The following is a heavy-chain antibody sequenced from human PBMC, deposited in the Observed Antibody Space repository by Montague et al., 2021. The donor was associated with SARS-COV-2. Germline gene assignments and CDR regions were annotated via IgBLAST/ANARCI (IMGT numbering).Heavy chain of an antibody. CDR3: ARAQNTCFIANCVNYFEV. CDR2: VHYTGST. CDR1: GSSISSYY. V-gene: IGHV4-59*01. Sequence: SETLSLTCEVSGSSISSYYWSWIRQSPGKGLEWIGYVHYTGSTKYNPSLKTRVTLSLDTPKNQFSLKLSSVTAADTAVYYCARAQNTCFIANCVNYFEVWGLGALVTVSS. D-gene: IGHD1-1*01. J-gene: IGHJ4*02.